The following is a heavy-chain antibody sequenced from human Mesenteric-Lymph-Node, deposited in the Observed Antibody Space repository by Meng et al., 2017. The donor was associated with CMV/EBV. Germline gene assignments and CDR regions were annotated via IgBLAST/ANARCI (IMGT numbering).Heavy chain of an antibody. V-gene: IGHV3-11*04. D-gene: IGHD2-2*01. J-gene: IGHJ6*02. CDR1: GFTFSDYY. CDR3: AREARYSGDSGTSSAMDV. Sequence: GGSLRLSCATSGFTFSDYYMSWIRQAPGKGLEWVAYINSGGGTIYAESVKGRFTISRNNAKTSLYLQMNSRRGEDTAVYYCAREARYSGDSGTSSAMDVWGQGTTVTVSS. CDR2: INSGGGTI.